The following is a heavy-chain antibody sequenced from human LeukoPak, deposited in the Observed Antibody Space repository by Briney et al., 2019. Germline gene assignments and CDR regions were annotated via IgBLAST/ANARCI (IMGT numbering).Heavy chain of an antibody. D-gene: IGHD3-3*01. V-gene: IGHV4-39*01. CDR2: VYYTGST. Sequence: PSETLFLTCSVSGGSITNSNYYWGWIRQPPGKGLEWLGAVYYTGSTDYNTSLRGRVTLSVDTPRKQFSLRLTSVTAADTAVYYCASIRVVTTFYYFYMDIWGKGTTVTVSS. J-gene: IGHJ6*03. CDR3: ASIRVVTTFYYFYMDI. CDR1: GGSITNSNYY.